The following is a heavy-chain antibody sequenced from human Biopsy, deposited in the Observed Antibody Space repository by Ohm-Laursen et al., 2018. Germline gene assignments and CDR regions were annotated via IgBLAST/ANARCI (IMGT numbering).Heavy chain of an antibody. CDR1: GGSISRYY. Sequence: SETLSLTCTVSGGSISRYYWTWVRQPAGKGLEWIGHIYTIGDTTYNPSLESRVTMSLDTSKNQFSLKMTSLTAADTAVYFCAREDEGLLRALDLWGQGTMVTVSS. CDR2: IYTIGDT. D-gene: IGHD3-3*01. V-gene: IGHV4-4*07. CDR3: AREDEGLLRALDL. J-gene: IGHJ3*01.